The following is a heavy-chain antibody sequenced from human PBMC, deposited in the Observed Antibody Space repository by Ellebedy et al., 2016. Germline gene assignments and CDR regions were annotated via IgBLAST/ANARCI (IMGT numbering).Heavy chain of an antibody. CDR1: GFTFSSYW. Sequence: GGSLRLXCAASGFTFSSYWMHWVRQAPGKGLVWVSRINSDGSSTTYADSVKGRFTISRDNSKNTLYLQMNSLRAEDTAVYYCAKDLGGRGDAFDIWGQGTMVTVSS. D-gene: IGHD2-15*01. J-gene: IGHJ3*02. CDR3: AKDLGGRGDAFDI. V-gene: IGHV3-74*01. CDR2: INSDGSST.